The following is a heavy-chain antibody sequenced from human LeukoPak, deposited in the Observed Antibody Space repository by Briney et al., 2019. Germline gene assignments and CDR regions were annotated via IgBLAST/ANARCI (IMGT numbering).Heavy chain of an antibody. J-gene: IGHJ4*02. CDR2: ICGGGTT. V-gene: IGHV3-66*01. D-gene: IGHD5-24*01. Sequence: GGSLRLSCAASGFTVSSNYMSWVRQAPGKGLEWVSLICGGGTTSYADSVKGRFTISRDNSKNTLYLQMNSLRADDTAVYYCATISAQEMPFFWGQGTLVTVSS. CDR3: ATISAQEMPFF. CDR1: GFTVSSNY.